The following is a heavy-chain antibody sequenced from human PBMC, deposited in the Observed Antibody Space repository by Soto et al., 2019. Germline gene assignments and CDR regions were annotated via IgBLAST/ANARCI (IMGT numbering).Heavy chain of an antibody. CDR1: GGSFSGYY. V-gene: IGHV4-34*11. CDR2: IYYSGST. D-gene: IGHD2-2*01. J-gene: IGHJ4*02. Sequence: SETLSLTCAVYGGSFSGYYWSWIRQPPGKGLEWIGYIYYSGSTNYNPSLKSRVTISIDRSKNQFSLKLSSVTAADTGVYYCARVPDYWGQGMLVTVSS. CDR3: ARVPDY.